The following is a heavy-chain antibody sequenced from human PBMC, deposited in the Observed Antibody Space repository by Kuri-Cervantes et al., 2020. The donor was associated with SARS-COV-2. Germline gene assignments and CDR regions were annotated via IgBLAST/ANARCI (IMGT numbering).Heavy chain of an antibody. CDR1: GYTFSSYA. CDR3: AREVGYCDSGRCYGLDAFDI. D-gene: IGHD2-2*01. CDR2: INTATGNT. J-gene: IGHJ3*02. V-gene: IGHV1-3*04. Sequence: ASVKVSCKASGYTFSSYAIHWVRQAPGQGLEWMGWINTATGNTHYSQKFQGRVTITRDTAASTEYMDLNSLRSEDTAVYYCAREVGYCDSGRCYGLDAFDIWGQGIMVTVSS.